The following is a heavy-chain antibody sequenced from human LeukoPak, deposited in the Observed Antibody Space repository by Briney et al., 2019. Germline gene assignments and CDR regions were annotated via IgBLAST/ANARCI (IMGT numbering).Heavy chain of an antibody. CDR3: ARETYYYDSSGLRYYYYYMDV. J-gene: IGHJ6*03. D-gene: IGHD3-22*01. CDR2: IYYSGST. CDR1: GGSISSYY. V-gene: IGHV4-59*01. Sequence: SETLSLTCTVSGGSISSYYWSWIRQPPGKGLEWIGYIYYSGSTNYNPSLKSRVTISVDTSKNQFSLKLSSATAADTAVYYCARETYYYDSSGLRYYYYYMDVWGKGTTVTVSS.